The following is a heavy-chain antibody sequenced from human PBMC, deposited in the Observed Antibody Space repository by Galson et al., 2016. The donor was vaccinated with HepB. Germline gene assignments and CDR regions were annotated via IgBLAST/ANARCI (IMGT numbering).Heavy chain of an antibody. CDR1: GFTFSNAR. CDR2: IKSNAEGGTI. CDR3: YYYLDISSPYHPDY. D-gene: IGHD3-22*01. J-gene: IGHJ4*02. V-gene: IGHV3-15*01. Sequence: SLRLSCATSGFTFSNARMAWVRQAPGRGLEWVGRIKSNAEGGTINYGAPVKGRFSISRDDSKRTVYLQMSSLKTEDTAVYYCYYYLDISSPYHPDYWGQGTLVTVSS.